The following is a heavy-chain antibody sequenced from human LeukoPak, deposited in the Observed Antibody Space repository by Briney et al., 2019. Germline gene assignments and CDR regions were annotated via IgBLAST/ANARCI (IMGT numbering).Heavy chain of an antibody. CDR1: GYTLTELS. CDR2: FDPEDGET. D-gene: IGHD3-22*01. V-gene: IGHV1-24*01. Sequence: ASVKVSCKVSGYTLTELSMHWVRQAPGKGLEWMGGFDPEDGETIYAQKFQGRVTMTRDTSISTAYMELSRLRSDDTAVYYCARGGVYYDSSGPFDYWGQGTLVAVSS. CDR3: ARGGVYYDSSGPFDY. J-gene: IGHJ4*02.